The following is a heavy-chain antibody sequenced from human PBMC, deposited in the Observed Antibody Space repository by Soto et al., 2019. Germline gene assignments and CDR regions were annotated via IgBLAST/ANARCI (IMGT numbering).Heavy chain of an antibody. J-gene: IGHJ1*01. D-gene: IGHD2-21*01. CDR2: IYASGNT. Sequence: PSETLSLTCTVSRGTMRSYYWNWIRQSPGKGLEWIGYIYASGNTDYNPSLKSRVTISIDTSKKQISLKLNSVTAADTAVYYCASSLWPSVFFQDWGQGTLVTVSS. CDR1: RGTMRSYY. V-gene: IGHV4-59*01. CDR3: ASSLWPSVFFQD.